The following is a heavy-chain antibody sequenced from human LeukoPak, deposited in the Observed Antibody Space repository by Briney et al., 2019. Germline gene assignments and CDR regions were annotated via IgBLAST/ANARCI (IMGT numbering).Heavy chain of an antibody. D-gene: IGHD3-3*01. V-gene: IGHV4-59*01. J-gene: IGHJ6*02. CDR3: ARDHYDFWSGYYYYYGMDV. CDR2: IYYSGST. Sequence: SETLSLTCTVSGGSISSYYWSWIRQPPGKGLEWIGYIYYSGSTSYNPSLKSRVTISVDTSKNQFSLKLSSVTAADTAVYYCARDHYDFWSGYYYYYGMDVWGQGTTVTVSS. CDR1: GGSISSYY.